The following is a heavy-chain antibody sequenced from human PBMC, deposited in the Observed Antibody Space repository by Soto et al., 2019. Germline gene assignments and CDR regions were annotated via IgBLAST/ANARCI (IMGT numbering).Heavy chain of an antibody. CDR3: ARDLPMIVVVTGAFDI. D-gene: IGHD3-22*01. CDR2: ISYDGSNK. J-gene: IGHJ3*02. CDR1: GFTFSSYA. V-gene: IGHV3-30-3*01. Sequence: PGGSLRLSCAGSGFTFSSYAMHWVHQAPGKGLEWVAVISYDGSNKYYADSVKGRFTISRDNSKNTLYLQMNSLRAEDTAVYYCARDLPMIVVVTGAFDIWGQGTMVTVSS.